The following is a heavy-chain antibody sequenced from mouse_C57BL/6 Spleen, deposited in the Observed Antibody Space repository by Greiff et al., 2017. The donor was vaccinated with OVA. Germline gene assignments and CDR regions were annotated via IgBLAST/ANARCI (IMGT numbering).Heavy chain of an antibody. D-gene: IGHD1-1*01. CDR1: GFTFSSYA. CDR2: ISDGGSYT. Sequence: EVQGVESGGGLVKPGGSLKLSCAASGFTFSSYAMSWVRQTPEKRLEWVATISDGGSYTYYPDNVKGRFTISRDNAKNNLYLQMSHLKSEDTAMYYCARVPYYYGSSSFDYWGQGTTLTVSS. V-gene: IGHV5-4*01. J-gene: IGHJ2*01. CDR3: ARVPYYYGSSSFDY.